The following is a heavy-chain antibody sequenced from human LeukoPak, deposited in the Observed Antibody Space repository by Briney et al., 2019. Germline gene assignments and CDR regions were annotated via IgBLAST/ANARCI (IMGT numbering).Heavy chain of an antibody. CDR1: GGSISSGDYY. CDR3: ARGAGYRGNYYYYYMDA. Sequence: SQTLSLTCTVSGGSISSGDYYWSWIRQPPGKGLEWIGYIYYSGSTYYNPSLKSRVTISVDTSKNQFSLKLSSVTAADTAVYYCARGAGYRGNYYYYYMDAWGKGTTVTVSS. CDR2: IYYSGST. V-gene: IGHV4-30-4*08. J-gene: IGHJ6*03. D-gene: IGHD3-16*02.